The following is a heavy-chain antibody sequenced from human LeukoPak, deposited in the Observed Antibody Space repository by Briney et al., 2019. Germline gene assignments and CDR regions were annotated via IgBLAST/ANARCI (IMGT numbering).Heavy chain of an antibody. J-gene: IGHJ4*02. Sequence: GESLKVSCKGSGYSFTSHWIGWVRQLPGKGLEWMGVIYPGDSDARYSPSFQGQVTISADKSISTAYLQWSSLKASDTAMYYCARGFYFFDSWGQGTLVTVSS. CDR3: ARGFYFFDS. CDR1: GYSFTSHW. CDR2: IYPGDSDA. D-gene: IGHD3-10*01. V-gene: IGHV5-51*01.